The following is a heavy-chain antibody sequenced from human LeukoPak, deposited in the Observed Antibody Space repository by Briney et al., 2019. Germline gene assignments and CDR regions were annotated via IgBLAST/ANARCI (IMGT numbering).Heavy chain of an antibody. Sequence: SVKVSCKASGGTFSSYAISWVRQAPGQGLGWMGGIIPIFGTANYAQKFQGRVTITADESTSTAYMELSSLRSEDTAVYYCVGVVVTSYYFDYWGQGTLVTVSS. CDR3: VGVVVTSYYFDY. J-gene: IGHJ4*02. CDR2: IIPIFGTA. D-gene: IGHD3-22*01. CDR1: GGTFSSYA. V-gene: IGHV1-69*13.